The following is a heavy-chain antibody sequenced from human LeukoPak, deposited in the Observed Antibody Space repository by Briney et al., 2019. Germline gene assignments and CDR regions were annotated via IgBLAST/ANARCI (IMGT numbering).Heavy chain of an antibody. D-gene: IGHD1-26*01. CDR2: VKSRTSGGTT. Sequence: GSLRLSCAASGFTFNNAWMNWVRQVPGKGLEWVARVKSRTSGGTTDYAAPVKGRFTVSRDDSQDTLYLQMNSLKPEDTAVYFCTSDPRIGRFFDYWGQEVLVTVSS. V-gene: IGHV3-15*01. CDR3: TSDPRIGRFFDY. J-gene: IGHJ4*02. CDR1: GFTFNNAW.